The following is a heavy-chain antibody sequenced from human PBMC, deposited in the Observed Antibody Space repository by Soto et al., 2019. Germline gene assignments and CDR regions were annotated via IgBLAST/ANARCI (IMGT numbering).Heavy chain of an antibody. Sequence: SETLSLTCTVSGGSISSGGYYWSWIRQHPEKGLEWIGYIYYSGSTYYNPSLKSRVTISVDTSKNQFSLKLSSVTAADTAVYYCARLTVVTATIDYWGQGTLVTVSS. CDR1: GGSISSGGYY. J-gene: IGHJ4*02. CDR2: IYYSGST. CDR3: ARLTVVTATIDY. D-gene: IGHD2-21*02. V-gene: IGHV4-31*03.